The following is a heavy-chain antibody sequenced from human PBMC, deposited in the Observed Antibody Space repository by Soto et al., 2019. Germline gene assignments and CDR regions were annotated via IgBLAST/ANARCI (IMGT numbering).Heavy chain of an antibody. CDR1: GGTFSTYA. CDR3: AREIFGVIISGGRDAFDI. J-gene: IGHJ3*02. V-gene: IGHV1-69*13. Sequence: SVKVSCKASGGTFSTYAISWVRQAPGQGLEWMGGIIPIFGTAKYAQKFQGRVTITADESTSTAYMELSSLRSEDTAVYYCAREIFGVIISGGRDAFDIWGQGTMVTVS. D-gene: IGHD3-3*01. CDR2: IIPIFGTA.